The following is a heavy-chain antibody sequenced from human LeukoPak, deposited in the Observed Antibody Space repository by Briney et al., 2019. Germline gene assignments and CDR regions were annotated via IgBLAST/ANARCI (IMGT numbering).Heavy chain of an antibody. CDR1: GGSISSHY. V-gene: IGHV4-59*11. J-gene: IGHJ5*02. D-gene: IGHD6-13*01. CDR3: ARGPAAVHP. CDR2: IYYSGST. Sequence: SETLSLTCTVSGGSISSHYWSWIRQPPGKGLEWIGYIYYSGSTNYNPSLKSRVTISLDTSKNQFFLNLTSVTAADTAVYYCARGPAAVHPWGQGTLVTVSS.